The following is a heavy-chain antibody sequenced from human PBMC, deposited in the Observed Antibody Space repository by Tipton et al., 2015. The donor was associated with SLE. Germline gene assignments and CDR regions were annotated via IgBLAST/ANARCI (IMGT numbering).Heavy chain of an antibody. D-gene: IGHD3-22*01. CDR3: ARDEGPHYYDSSGYYNAEYFQH. V-gene: IGHV1-2*02. J-gene: IGHJ1*01. CDR1: GYTFTGYY. Sequence: QFGAEVKKPGASVKVSCKASGYTFTGYYMHWVRQAPGQGLEWMGWINPNSGGTNYAQKFQGSVTMTRDTSISTAYMELSRLRSDDRAVYYCARDEGPHYYDSSGYYNAEYFQHWVQGTLVTVSS. CDR2: INPNSGGT.